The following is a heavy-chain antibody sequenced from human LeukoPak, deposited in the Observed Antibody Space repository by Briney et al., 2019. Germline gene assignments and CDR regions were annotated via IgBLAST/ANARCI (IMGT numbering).Heavy chain of an antibody. CDR3: ARGRGYGYTYPFDY. J-gene: IGHJ4*02. V-gene: IGHV4-59*01. D-gene: IGHD5-18*01. CDR2: IYYSGST. Sequence: SETLSLTCTVSGGSISSYYWSWIRQPPGKGLEWIGYIYYSGSTNYNPPLKSRVTISVDTSKNQFSLKLNSVTAADTAVYYCARGRGYGYTYPFDYWGQGTLVTVSS. CDR1: GGSISSYY.